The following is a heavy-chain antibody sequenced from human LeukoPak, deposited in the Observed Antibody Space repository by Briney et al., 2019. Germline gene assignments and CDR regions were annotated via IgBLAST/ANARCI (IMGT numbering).Heavy chain of an antibody. V-gene: IGHV4-39*01. CDR3: ARHGGDYYYYMDV. Sequence: SSETLSLTCTVSGGSISSSSHYWGWIRQPPGKGLEWIGSIYYSGSTYYNPSLKSRVTISVDTSKNQFSLKLSSVTAADTAVYYCARHGGDYYYYMDVWGKGTTVTISS. CDR2: IYYSGST. J-gene: IGHJ6*03. D-gene: IGHD3-3*01. CDR1: GGSISSSSHY.